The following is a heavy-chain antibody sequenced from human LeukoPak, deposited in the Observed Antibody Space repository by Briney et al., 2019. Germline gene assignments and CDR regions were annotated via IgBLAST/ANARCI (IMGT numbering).Heavy chain of an antibody. V-gene: IGHV3-23*01. CDR1: GFTFSSYA. CDR2: ISGSGGST. J-gene: IGHJ4*02. CDR3: AKDVLLWFGEGNYFDY. Sequence: GGSLRLSCAASGFTFSSYAMSWVRQAPGKGLEWVSAISGSGGSTYYADSVKGRFTISRDNSKNTLYLQMNSLRAEDTAVYYCAKDVLLWFGEGNYFDYWGQGALVTVSS. D-gene: IGHD3-10*01.